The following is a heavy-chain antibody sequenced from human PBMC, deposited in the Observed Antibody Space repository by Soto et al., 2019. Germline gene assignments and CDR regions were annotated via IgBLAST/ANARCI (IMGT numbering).Heavy chain of an antibody. D-gene: IGHD6-13*01. Sequence: ASVKVSCKASGYTFTSYDINGVRQATGQGVEWMGWRNPNSGNTGYAQKFQGRATMTRNTSISTAYMELSSLRSEDTAVYYCAREGYSSSSNWFDPWGQGTLVTVSS. CDR1: GYTFTSYD. CDR3: AREGYSSSSNWFDP. CDR2: RNPNSGNT. V-gene: IGHV1-8*01. J-gene: IGHJ5*02.